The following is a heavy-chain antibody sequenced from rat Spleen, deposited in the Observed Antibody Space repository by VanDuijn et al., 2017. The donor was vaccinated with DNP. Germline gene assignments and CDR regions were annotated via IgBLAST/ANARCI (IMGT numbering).Heavy chain of an antibody. Sequence: EVQLQESGPGLVKPSQSLSLTCSVTSYSITSNYWGWIRKFPGNKMEWMGYIAYSGSTNYNPSLKSRISITRDTSKNQFFLQLNSVSSEDTAIYYCAKGPNYGGWSDYFDYWGQGVMVTVSS. CDR3: AKGPNYGGWSDYFDY. CDR1: SYSITSNY. D-gene: IGHD1-11*01. V-gene: IGHV3-1*01. CDR2: IAYSGST. J-gene: IGHJ2*01.